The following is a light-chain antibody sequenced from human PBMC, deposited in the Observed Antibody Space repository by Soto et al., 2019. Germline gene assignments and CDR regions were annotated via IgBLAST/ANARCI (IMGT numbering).Light chain of an antibody. V-gene: IGKV3-20*01. CDR3: QQYHSSPRT. J-gene: IGKJ1*01. Sequence: EIVLTQSPGTPSLSPGERATLSCRASQSVSSSYLAWYQQKPGQAPRLLIYGASSRATGIPDRFSGSGSGTDFTLTISRLEPEDFAVYDCQQYHSSPRTFGQGTEVEIK. CDR1: QSVSSSY. CDR2: GAS.